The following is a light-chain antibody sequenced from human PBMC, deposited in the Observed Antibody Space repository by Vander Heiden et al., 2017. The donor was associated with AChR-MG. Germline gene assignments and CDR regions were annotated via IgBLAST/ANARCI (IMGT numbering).Light chain of an antibody. CDR1: QSLLHSNGYNY. CDR2: LGS. V-gene: IGKV2-28*01. CDR3: RQALQTLIT. J-gene: IGKJ5*01. Sequence: DIVMTQSPPSLPVTPGEPASISCRSSQSLLHSNGYNYLDWYLQKPGQSPQLLIYLGSNRASGVPDRFSGSGSGTDFTLKISRVETEDVGVYYCRQALQTLITFGQGTRLEIK.